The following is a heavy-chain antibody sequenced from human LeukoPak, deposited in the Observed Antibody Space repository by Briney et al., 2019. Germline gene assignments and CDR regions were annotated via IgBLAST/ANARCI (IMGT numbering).Heavy chain of an antibody. CDR3: ARTGYCSSASCSNYYGDYGNYYYFMDV. CDR1: GGTFSSYA. D-gene: IGHD2-15*01. J-gene: IGHJ6*03. CDR2: IIPIFGTA. V-gene: IGHV1-69*06. Sequence: SVKVSCKASGGTFSSYAISWVRQAPGQGLEWMGGIIPIFGTANYAQKFQGRVTITADKSTSTAYMELSSLRSEDTAVYYCARTGYCSSASCSNYYGDYGNYYYFMDVWGKGTTVTVPS.